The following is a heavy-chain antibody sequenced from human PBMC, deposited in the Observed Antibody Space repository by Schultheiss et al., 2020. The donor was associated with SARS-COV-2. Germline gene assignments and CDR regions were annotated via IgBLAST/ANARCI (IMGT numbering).Heavy chain of an antibody. CDR3: ARGNVVVTHWYFDL. CDR2: IYHSGSF. Sequence: SETLSLTCNVSASSISGYYWAWIRQPPGKGLEWIGSIYHSGSFYYNPSLKSRITISVDMSENQFSLKLSSVTAADTAVYYCARGNVVVTHWYFDLWGRGTLVTVSS. J-gene: IGHJ2*01. CDR1: ASSISGYY. D-gene: IGHD2-21*02. V-gene: IGHV4-38-2*02.